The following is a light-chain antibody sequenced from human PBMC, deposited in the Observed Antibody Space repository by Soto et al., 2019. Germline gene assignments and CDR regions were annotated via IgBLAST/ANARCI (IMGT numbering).Light chain of an antibody. J-gene: IGLJ1*01. CDR3: AAWDDSLNGCV. CDR1: SSNIGSNT. CDR2: RNN. V-gene: IGLV1-44*01. Sequence: QSVLTQPPSASGTPGQRVTISCSGSSSNIGSNTVTWYQQLPGTAPKLLIYRNNQRPSGVPDRFSGSKSGTSASLAISGLQSEDEADYYCAAWDDSLNGCVFGTGTKVTVL.